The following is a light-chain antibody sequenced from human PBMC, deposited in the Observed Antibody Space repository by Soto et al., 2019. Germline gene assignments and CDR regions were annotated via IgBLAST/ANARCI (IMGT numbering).Light chain of an antibody. V-gene: IGKV3-15*01. J-gene: IGKJ1*01. CDR1: QSVSSN. Sequence: EIVMTQSPATLSVSPGERATLSCRASQSVSSNLAWYQQKPGQAPRLLIYGASTRATGIPARFSGSGSGTEFTLTISSLQSEDFAVYYCQQYNSCPRTFGQGPKVDIK. CDR2: GAS. CDR3: QQYNSCPRT.